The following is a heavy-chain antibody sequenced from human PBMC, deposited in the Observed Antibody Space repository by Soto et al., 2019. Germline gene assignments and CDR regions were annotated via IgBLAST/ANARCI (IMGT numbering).Heavy chain of an antibody. CDR1: GGCFSGYY. D-gene: IGHD3-3*01. V-gene: IGHV4-34*01. CDR2: INHSGST. Sequence: HSDTLYLTRAVYGGCFSGYYWSWIRQPPGKGLEWIGEINHSGSTNYNPSLKSRVTISVDTSKNQFSLKLSSVTAADTAVYYCAREPGGVLRFLEWLSHRYYYYYGMDVCGEGTTVTVSS. CDR3: AREPGGVLRFLEWLSHRYYYYYGMDV. J-gene: IGHJ6*04.